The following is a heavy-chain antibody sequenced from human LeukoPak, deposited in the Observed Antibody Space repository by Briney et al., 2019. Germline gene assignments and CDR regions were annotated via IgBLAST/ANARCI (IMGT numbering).Heavy chain of an antibody. CDR2: IYHSGST. CDR3: AGGLGGSKTVVITCFDY. CDR1: GYSISSGYY. V-gene: IGHV4-38-2*02. J-gene: IGHJ4*02. D-gene: IGHD3-22*01. Sequence: SETLSLTCTVSGYSISSGYYWGWIRQPPGKGLEWIGSIYHSGSTYYNPSLKNRVTISVDTSKNQFSLQFSSVTAADAAVYYGAGGLGGSKTVVITCFDYWGQGTLVTVSS.